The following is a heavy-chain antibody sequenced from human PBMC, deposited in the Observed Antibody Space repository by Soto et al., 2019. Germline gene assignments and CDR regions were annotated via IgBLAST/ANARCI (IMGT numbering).Heavy chain of an antibody. CDR1: GGSISSSSYY. J-gene: IGHJ6*02. CDR2: IYYSGST. D-gene: IGHD3-10*01. Sequence: SETLSLTCTVSGGSISSSSYYWVWIRQPPGKGLEWIGSIYYSGSTYYNPSLKSRVTISVDTSKNQFSLKLSSVTAADTAVYYCAIRGETLYYDSFYGMDVWGQGTTVTVSS. V-gene: IGHV4-39*01. CDR3: AIRGETLYYDSFYGMDV.